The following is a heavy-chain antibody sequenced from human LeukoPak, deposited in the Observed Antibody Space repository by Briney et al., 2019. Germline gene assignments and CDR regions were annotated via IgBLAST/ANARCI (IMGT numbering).Heavy chain of an antibody. J-gene: IGHJ5*02. CDR2: ISSSSSYI. V-gene: IGHV3-21*01. Sequence: GGSLRLSCAASGFTFSSYSMNWVRQAPGKGLEWVSSISSSSSYIYYADSVKGRFTISRDNAKNSLYLQMNSLRAEDTAVYYCARVPLATRITIVRGVISWFDPWGQGTLVTVSS. D-gene: IGHD3-10*01. CDR1: GFTFSSYS. CDR3: ARVPLATRITIVRGVISWFDP.